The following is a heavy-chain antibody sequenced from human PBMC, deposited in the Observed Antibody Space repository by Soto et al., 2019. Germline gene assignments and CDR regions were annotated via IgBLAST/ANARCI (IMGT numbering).Heavy chain of an antibody. V-gene: IGHV4-30-4*01. CDR1: GGSISSGDYY. CDR2: IYNSGST. J-gene: IGHJ6*02. Sequence: SETLSLTCTVSGGSISSGDYYWSWIRQPPGKGLEWIGYIYNSGSTYYKPSLKSRVTISVDTSKNQFSLKLSSVTAADTAVYYCARAMTTGDYYYYGMDVWGRGTTVTVSS. CDR3: ARAMTTGDYYYYGMDV. D-gene: IGHD4-17*01.